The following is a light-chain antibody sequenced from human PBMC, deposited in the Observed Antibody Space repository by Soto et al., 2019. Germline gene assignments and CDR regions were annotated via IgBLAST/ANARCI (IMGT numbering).Light chain of an antibody. CDR1: RGIRTL. V-gene: IGKV1-12*01. Sequence: DIQMTQSPSSVSASVGDTVTIACRASRGIRTLLAWYQQKPGKAPQLLIYDASRLQSGVPSRFSGSGSGTEFTLTISGLQPEDFAIFYCQQTSAFPRTFGQGTKVDVK. CDR2: DAS. J-gene: IGKJ1*01. CDR3: QQTSAFPRT.